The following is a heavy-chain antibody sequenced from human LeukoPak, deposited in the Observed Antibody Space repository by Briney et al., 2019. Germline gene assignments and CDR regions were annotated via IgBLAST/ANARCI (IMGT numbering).Heavy chain of an antibody. D-gene: IGHD1-14*01. CDR1: AFTFSNYV. J-gene: IGHJ4*02. CDR3: ARDRSRNGFWGPDY. V-gene: IGHV3-21*01. Sequence: PGGSLRLSCAASAFTFSNYVMAWVRQAPGKGLEWVSSISSSSSYIYYADSVKGRFTISRDNAKNSLYLQMNSLRAEDTAVYYCARDRSRNGFWGPDYWGQGTLVTVSS. CDR2: ISSSSSYI.